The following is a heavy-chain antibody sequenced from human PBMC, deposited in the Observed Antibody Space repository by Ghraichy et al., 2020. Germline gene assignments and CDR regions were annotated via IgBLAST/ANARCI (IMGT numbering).Heavy chain of an antibody. J-gene: IGHJ4*02. CDR2: INHSGST. CDR1: GGSFSGYY. V-gene: IGHV4-34*01. CDR3: ARGRKSHYSSGYDY. D-gene: IGHD3-22*01. Sequence: SETLSLTCAVYGGSFSGYYWSWIRQPPGKGLEWIGEINHSGSTNYNPSLKSRVTISVDTSKNQFSLKLSSVTAADTAVYYCARGRKSHYSSGYDYWGQGTLVTVSS.